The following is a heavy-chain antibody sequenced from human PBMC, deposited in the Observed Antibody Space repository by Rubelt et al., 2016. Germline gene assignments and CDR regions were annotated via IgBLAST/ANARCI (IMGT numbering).Heavy chain of an antibody. CDR2: IYPGDSDT. CDR3: ARLPQNTYYFDY. Sequence: EVQLVQSGAEVKKPGESLKISCQGSGYNFAKSWIGWVRQMSGKGLEWMGIIYPGDSDTRYNPSVRGQVTISADKAISTAYLQWSSLKASDTAMYYCARLPQNTYYFDYWGQGALVMVSS. J-gene: IGHJ4*02. CDR1: GYNFAKSW. V-gene: IGHV5-51*03.